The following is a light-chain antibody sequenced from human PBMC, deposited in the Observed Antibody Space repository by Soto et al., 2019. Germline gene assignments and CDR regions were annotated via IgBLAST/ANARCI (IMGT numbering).Light chain of an antibody. V-gene: IGLV1-47*01. CDR3: AAWDDSLSGYV. J-gene: IGLJ1*01. CDR1: SSNIGSNY. Sequence: QSVLTQPPSASGTPGQRVTISCSGSSSNIGSNYVYWYQQLPGTAPKLLIYRNNQRPSGVPDRFSGYKSGTSASLAISGLRSEDEADYYCAAWDDSLSGYVFGTGTKLTVL. CDR2: RNN.